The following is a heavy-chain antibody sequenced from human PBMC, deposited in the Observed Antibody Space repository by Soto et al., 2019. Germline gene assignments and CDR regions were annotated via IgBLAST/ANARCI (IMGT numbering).Heavy chain of an antibody. V-gene: IGHV3-30-3*01. CDR2: ISYDGSNK. CDR1: GFTFSHYA. Sequence: QVQVVESGGGVVQPGRSLRLSCAASGFTFSHYAVHWVRQAPGKGLEWVAVISYDGSNKYYADSVRGRFTISRDNSKNTLYLQINSLRAEDTAVYYCARGPDRDSSSAVYYYYGLDVWGQGTTVTVSS. D-gene: IGHD6-6*01. J-gene: IGHJ6*02. CDR3: ARGPDRDSSSAVYYYYGLDV.